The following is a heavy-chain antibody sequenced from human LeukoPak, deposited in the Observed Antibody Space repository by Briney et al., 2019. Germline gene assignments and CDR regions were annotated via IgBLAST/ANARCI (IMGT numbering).Heavy chain of an antibody. CDR1: GFTFSTYG. Sequence: GGSLRLSCAASGFTFSTYGMHWVRQAPGKGLEWVALIWYDGSNENYADSVKGRFTISRDNSKNTLYLQMNSLRAEDTAMYYCASYGDYAAGFDYWGQGTLVTVSS. V-gene: IGHV3-33*01. CDR2: IWYDGSNE. J-gene: IGHJ4*02. CDR3: ASYGDYAAGFDY. D-gene: IGHD4-17*01.